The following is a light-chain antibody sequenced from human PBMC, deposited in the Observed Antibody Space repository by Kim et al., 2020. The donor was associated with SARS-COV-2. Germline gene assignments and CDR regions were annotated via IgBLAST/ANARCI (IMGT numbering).Light chain of an antibody. Sequence: VSPGASATLSCRASQTVSTNLAWYQQTPGQAPKLLIFGASTRATGIPARFSGSGSGTEFTLTINSLQSEDFAVYYCQQYDNWPGTFGQGTKVDIK. V-gene: IGKV3-15*01. CDR2: GAS. CDR1: QTVSTN. J-gene: IGKJ1*01. CDR3: QQYDNWPGT.